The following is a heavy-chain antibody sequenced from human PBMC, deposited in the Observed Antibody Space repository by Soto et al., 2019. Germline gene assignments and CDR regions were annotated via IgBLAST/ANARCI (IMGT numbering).Heavy chain of an antibody. CDR2: ISSSSTI. J-gene: IGHJ4*02. D-gene: IGHD3-22*01. CDR1: GFTFSSYS. Sequence: GGSLRLSCAASGFTFSSYSMNWVRQAPGKGLEWVSYISSSSTIYYADSVKGRFTISRDNAKNSLYLQMNSLRAEDTAVYYCARVGWLFYFDYWGQGTLVTVSS. V-gene: IGHV3-48*01. CDR3: ARVGWLFYFDY.